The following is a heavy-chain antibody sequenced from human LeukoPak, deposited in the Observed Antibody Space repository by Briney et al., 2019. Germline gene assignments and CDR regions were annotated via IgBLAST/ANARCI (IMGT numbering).Heavy chain of an antibody. CDR2: ISYDGTNE. V-gene: IGHV3-30-3*01. D-gene: IGHD3-10*01. CDR3: ARPIDNGSGSYYFPY. CDR1: GFSFHYYA. J-gene: IGHJ4*02. Sequence: QPGRSLRLSCAASGFSFHYYAMHWVRQAPGKGLEWVAVISYDGTNEYYADSVKGRLTISRDNSKNTLYMQMNSLRPEDTAVYYCARPIDNGSGSYYFPYWGQGTLVTVSS.